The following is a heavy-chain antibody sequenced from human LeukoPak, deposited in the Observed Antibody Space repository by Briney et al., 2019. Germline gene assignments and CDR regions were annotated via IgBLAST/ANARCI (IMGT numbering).Heavy chain of an antibody. J-gene: IGHJ5*02. CDR3: AKAHYDFRSDNWFDP. CDR2: ISWNSGSI. D-gene: IGHD3-3*01. CDR1: GFTFDDYA. V-gene: IGHV3-9*01. Sequence: PGRSLRLSCAASGFTFDDYAMHWVRQAPGKGLEWVSGISWNSGSIGYADSVKGRFTISRDNAKNSLYLQMNSLRAEDTALYYCAKAHYDFRSDNWFDPWGQGTLVTVSS.